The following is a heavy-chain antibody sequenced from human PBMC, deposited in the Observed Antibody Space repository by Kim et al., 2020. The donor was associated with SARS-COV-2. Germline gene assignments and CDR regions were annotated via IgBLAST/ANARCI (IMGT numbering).Heavy chain of an antibody. V-gene: IGHV1-18*01. CDR2: ISAYNGNT. J-gene: IGHJ4*02. CDR1: GYTFTSYG. D-gene: IGHD3-16*02. CDR3: ARDHVWGSYRYTGSYFDY. Sequence: ASVKVSCKASGYTFTSYGLSWVRQAPGQGLEWMGWISAYNGNTNYAQKLQGRVTMTTDTYTTTAYMELRSLRSDDTAVYYCARDHVWGSYRYTGSYFDYWGQGTLVTVSS.